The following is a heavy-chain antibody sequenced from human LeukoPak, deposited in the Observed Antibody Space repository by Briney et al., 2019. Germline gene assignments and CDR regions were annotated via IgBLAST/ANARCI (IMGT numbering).Heavy chain of an antibody. CDR3: ARYQLDSGPLGDAFDI. Sequence: PGGSLRLSCVGSGFIFSRHEMHWVRQAPGKGLEWVSYIGGAGTAINYADSVKDRFTTSRDNTKNSLYLQMNSLRAEDTAVYYCARYQLDSGPLGDAFDIWGQGTMVIVSS. CDR2: IGGAGTAI. D-gene: IGHD2-15*01. J-gene: IGHJ3*02. CDR1: GFIFSRHE. V-gene: IGHV3-48*03.